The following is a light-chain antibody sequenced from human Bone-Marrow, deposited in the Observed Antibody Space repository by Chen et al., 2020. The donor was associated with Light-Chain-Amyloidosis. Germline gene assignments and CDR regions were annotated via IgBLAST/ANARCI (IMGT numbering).Light chain of an antibody. V-gene: IGLV2-23*03. Sequence: QSALTQPASVSGSPGQWITISCTGTISHGGSYNLVSWYQHHPGKAPKLIIYESTERPSGVSNRFAGSKSGNTAALTISGLQAEDEADYYCYSDAPTPPFVLFGGGTKLTVL. J-gene: IGLJ2*01. CDR1: ISHGGSYNL. CDR2: EST. CDR3: YSDAPTPPFVL.